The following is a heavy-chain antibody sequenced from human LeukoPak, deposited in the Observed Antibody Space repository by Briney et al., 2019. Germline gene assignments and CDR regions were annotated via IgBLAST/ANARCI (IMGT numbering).Heavy chain of an antibody. CDR3: AREGNSYGQCYYYYGMDV. J-gene: IGHJ6*02. V-gene: IGHV1-18*01. Sequence: ASVKFSCKASGYTFTSYGISWVRRAPGQGLEWMGWISAYNGNTNYAQKLQGRVTMTTDTSTSTAYMELRSLRSDDTAVYYCAREGNSYGQCYYYYGMDVWGQGTTVTVSS. CDR1: GYTFTSYG. CDR2: ISAYNGNT. D-gene: IGHD5-18*01.